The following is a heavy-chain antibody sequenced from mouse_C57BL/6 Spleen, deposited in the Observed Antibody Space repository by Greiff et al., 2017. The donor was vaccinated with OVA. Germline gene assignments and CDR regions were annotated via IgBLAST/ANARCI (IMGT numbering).Heavy chain of an antibody. CDR1: GFTFSSYG. CDR2: ISSGGSYT. J-gene: IGHJ4*01. D-gene: IGHD2-14*01. V-gene: IGHV5-6*01. Sequence: DVLLVESGGDLVKPGGSLKLSCAASGFTFSSYGMSWVRQTPDKRLEWVATISSGGSYTSYPDSVKGRFTISRDNAKNTLYLQMSRLKSEDTAMYYCARQGTYEAMDDWGQGTSVTVSS. CDR3: ARQGTYEAMDD.